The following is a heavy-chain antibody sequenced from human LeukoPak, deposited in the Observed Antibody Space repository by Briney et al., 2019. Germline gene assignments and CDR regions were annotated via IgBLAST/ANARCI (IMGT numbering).Heavy chain of an antibody. CDR1: GDTLTTYS. D-gene: IGHD5-18*01. V-gene: IGHV1-69*13. CDR3: ASGVYSYGYFDY. CDR2: IIPIFGTA. Sequence: ASVKVSCKASGDTLTTYSISWVRQAPGQGLEWMGGIIPIFGTANYAQKFQGRVTITADESTSTAYMELSSLRSEDTAVYYCASGVYSYGYFDYWGQGTLVTVSS. J-gene: IGHJ4*02.